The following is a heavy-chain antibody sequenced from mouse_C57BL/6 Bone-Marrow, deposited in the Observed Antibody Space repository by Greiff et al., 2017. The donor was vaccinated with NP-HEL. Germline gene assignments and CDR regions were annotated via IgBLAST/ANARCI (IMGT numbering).Heavy chain of an antibody. CDR3: ARRYGSSYRYFDV. J-gene: IGHJ1*03. V-gene: IGHV1-82*01. D-gene: IGHD1-1*01. CDR1: GYAFSSSW. Sequence: QVQLQQSGPELVKPGASVKISCKASGYAFSSSWMNWVKQRPGKGLEWIGRIYPGDGDTNYNGKFKGKATLTADKSSSTAYMQLSSLTSEDSAVYFCARRYGSSYRYFDVGGTGTTVTVSS. CDR2: IYPGDGDT.